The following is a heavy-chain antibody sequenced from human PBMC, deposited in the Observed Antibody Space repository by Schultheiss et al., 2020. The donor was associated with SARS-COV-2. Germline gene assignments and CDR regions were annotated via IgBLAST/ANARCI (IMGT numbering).Heavy chain of an antibody. D-gene: IGHD2-2*01. V-gene: IGHV4-39*07. CDR1: GGSISSSSYY. CDR3: ARVYQLLVGTYFDY. CDR2: INHSGST. J-gene: IGHJ4*02. Sequence: SETLSLTCTVSGGSISSSSYYWSWIRQPPGKGLEWIGEINHSGSTNYNPSLKSRVTISVDTSKNQFSLKLSSVTAADTAVYYCARVYQLLVGTYFDYWGQGTLVTVSS.